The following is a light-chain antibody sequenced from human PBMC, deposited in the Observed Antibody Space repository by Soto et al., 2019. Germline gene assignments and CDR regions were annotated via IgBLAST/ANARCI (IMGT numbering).Light chain of an antibody. J-gene: IGKJ5*01. CDR3: QHYGGSPIS. Sequence: MVTNSVGTLSLYRKERATLSCRASQTVRNNYLAWYQQKPGQAPRLLIYDASSRATGIPARFSGSGSGTDFTLVVSCLEPEDFAVFYCQHYGGSPISFAQGTRLDIK. CDR1: QTVRNNY. CDR2: DAS. V-gene: IGKV3-20*01.